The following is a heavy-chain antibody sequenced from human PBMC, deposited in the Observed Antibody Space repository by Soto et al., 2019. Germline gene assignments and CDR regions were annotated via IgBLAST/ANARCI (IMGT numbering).Heavy chain of an antibody. Sequence: GGSLRLSCAASGFTFSSYAMSWVRQAPGKGLEWVSAISGSGDSTYYADSVKGRFTISRDNSKNTLYLQMNSLRAEDTDVYSCATRATMVRGVITYFGAFDIWGQGTMVTVSS. CDR2: ISGSGDST. V-gene: IGHV3-23*01. CDR3: ATRATMVRGVITYFGAFDI. J-gene: IGHJ3*02. CDR1: GFTFSSYA. D-gene: IGHD3-10*01.